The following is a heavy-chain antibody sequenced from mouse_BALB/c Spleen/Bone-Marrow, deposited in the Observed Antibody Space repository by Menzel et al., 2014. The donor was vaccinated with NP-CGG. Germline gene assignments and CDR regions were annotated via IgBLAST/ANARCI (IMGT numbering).Heavy chain of an antibody. CDR1: GFSLTGYG. J-gene: IGHJ2*01. D-gene: IGHD2-3*01. CDR2: IWGDGST. V-gene: IGHV2-6-7*01. CDR3: ARDDGYYFDY. Sequence: VQLKHSGPGLVAPSQRLSITCTVSGFSLTGYGVSWVRQPPGKGLEWLGMIWGDGSTDYNSALKSRLSISKDNSKSQVFLKMNSLQTDDTARYYCARDDGYYFDYWGQGTTLTVSS.